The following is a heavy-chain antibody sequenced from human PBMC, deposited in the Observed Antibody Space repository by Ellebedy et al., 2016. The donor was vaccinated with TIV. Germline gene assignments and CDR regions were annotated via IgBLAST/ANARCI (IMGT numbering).Heavy chain of an antibody. D-gene: IGHD3-3*01. J-gene: IGHJ4*02. CDR1: GGSFSGYY. Sequence: SETLSLXCAVYGGSFSGYYWSWIRQPPGKGLEWIGSIYYSGSTYYNPSFKSRVTISVDTSKNQFSLKLSSVTAADTAVYYCASRPYYYFTARSDYWGQGTLVTVSS. V-gene: IGHV4-34*01. CDR2: IYYSGST. CDR3: ASRPYYYFTARSDY.